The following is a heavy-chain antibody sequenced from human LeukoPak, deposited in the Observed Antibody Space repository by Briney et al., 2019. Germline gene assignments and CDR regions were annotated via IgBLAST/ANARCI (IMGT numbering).Heavy chain of an antibody. CDR1: GFTFSSYW. CDR2: IASDGST. J-gene: IGHJ4*02. Sequence: TGGSLRLSCAASGFTFSSYWMHWVRQAPGKGLVWVSRIASDGSTVYADSVKGRFTISRDNAKDTVYQQMNSLRVEDTAVYYCIGSGGWPGYWGQGTLVTVSS. CDR3: IGSGGWPGY. D-gene: IGHD1-26*01. V-gene: IGHV3-74*01.